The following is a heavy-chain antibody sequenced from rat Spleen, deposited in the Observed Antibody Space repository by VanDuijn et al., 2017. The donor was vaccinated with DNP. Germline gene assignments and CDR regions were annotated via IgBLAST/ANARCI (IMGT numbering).Heavy chain of an antibody. CDR2: ITNSGGST. J-gene: IGHJ4*01. CDR3: TTGAGSP. V-gene: IGHV5-31*01. Sequence: EVKLVESGGDLVQPGRSLKLSCVASGFTFNNYWMTWIRQVPGKGLEWVASITNSGGSTYYRDSVKGRITISRDNAKSTLYLQMDSLRSEDTATYYCTTGAGSPWGQGTSVTVSS. D-gene: IGHD1-4*01. CDR1: GFTFNNYW.